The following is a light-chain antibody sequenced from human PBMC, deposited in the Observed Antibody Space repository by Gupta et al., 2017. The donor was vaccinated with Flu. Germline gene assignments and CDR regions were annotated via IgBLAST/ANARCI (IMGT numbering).Light chain of an antibody. J-gene: IGLJ3*02. CDR3: GTYTSSSTLL. CDR1: SSDVGGYNY. Sequence: QSALTQPASVDGSHGQSITISCTGTSSDVGGYNYVARYQQHPGKAPKLMIYDVSYRPSGVANRFSGSKSYNTASLTISGLQAEDEADYYCGTYTSSSTLLSGGGTKLTVL. CDR2: DVS. V-gene: IGLV2-14*03.